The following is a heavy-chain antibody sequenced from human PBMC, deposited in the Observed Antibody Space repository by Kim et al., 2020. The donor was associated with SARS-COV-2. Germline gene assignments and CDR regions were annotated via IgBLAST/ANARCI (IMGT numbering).Heavy chain of an antibody. CDR2: ITRGGDT. CDR3: VPCVTLADRSGWCTFFDH. CDR1: GLTLRSYA. D-gene: IGHD6-19*01. Sequence: GGSLRLSCAASGLTLRSYAMNWVRQGPGKGLEWFSSITRGGDTYYAASVKGRFTISRDNFKDTLSLQMNSLRAEDTGNYYCVPCVTLADRSGWCTFFDH. V-gene: IGHV3-23*01. J-gene: IGHJ4*01.